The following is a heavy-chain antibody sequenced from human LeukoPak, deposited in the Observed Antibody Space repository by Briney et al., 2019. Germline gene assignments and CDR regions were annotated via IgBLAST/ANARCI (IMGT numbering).Heavy chain of an antibody. CDR1: GFTFSSYA. Sequence: GGSLRLSCAASGFTFSSYAMSWVRQAPGKGLEWVSAISGSGGSTYYADSVKGRFTISRDNSKNTLYLQMNSLRAEDTAVYYCANGGSIFGVVILYYFDYWGQGTLVTVSS. J-gene: IGHJ4*02. CDR2: ISGSGGST. CDR3: ANGGSIFGVVILYYFDY. V-gene: IGHV3-23*01. D-gene: IGHD3-3*01.